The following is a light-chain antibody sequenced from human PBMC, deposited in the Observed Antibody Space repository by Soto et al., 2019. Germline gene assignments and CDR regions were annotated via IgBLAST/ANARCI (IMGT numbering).Light chain of an antibody. V-gene: IGKV1-9*01. CDR3: QQLSRYPLT. CDR1: QTISSW. CDR2: SAS. J-gene: IGKJ4*01. Sequence: IQLTQSPSSLSASVGDRVTITCRASQTISSWLAWYQQKPGKAPDLLIYSASTLQSGVPSRFSGSGSETEFSLTIRALQPEDFATYYCQQLSRYPLTFGGGTKVDIK.